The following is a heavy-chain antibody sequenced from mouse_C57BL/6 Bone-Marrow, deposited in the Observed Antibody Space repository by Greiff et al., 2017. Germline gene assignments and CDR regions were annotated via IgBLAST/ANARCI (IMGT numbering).Heavy chain of an antibody. J-gene: IGHJ3*01. CDR3: TREGLRPAWFAY. Sequence: EVQLQESGEGLVKPGGSLKLSCAASGFTFSSYAMSWVRQTPETRLEWVAYISSGGDYIYYADTVQGRFTISRDNARNTLYLQMSSLKSEDTAMYYCTREGLRPAWFAYWGQGTLVTVSA. CDR1: GFTFSSYA. D-gene: IGHD2-4*01. CDR2: ISSGGDYI. V-gene: IGHV5-9-1*02.